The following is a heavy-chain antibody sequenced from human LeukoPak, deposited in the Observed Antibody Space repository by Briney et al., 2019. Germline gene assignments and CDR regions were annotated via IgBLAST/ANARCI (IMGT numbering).Heavy chain of an antibody. D-gene: IGHD4-23*01. V-gene: IGHV3-74*01. J-gene: IGHJ4*02. CDR3: ARGRPHGNDY. Sequence: GGSLRLSCAASGFTFSSYWMNWVRQAPGKGLVWVSRIASDGSSTTYADSVKGRFSISRDNAKNTLYLQMNSLRVEDTAVYYCARGRPHGNDYWGQGTLVTVPS. CDR1: GFTFSSYW. CDR2: IASDGSST.